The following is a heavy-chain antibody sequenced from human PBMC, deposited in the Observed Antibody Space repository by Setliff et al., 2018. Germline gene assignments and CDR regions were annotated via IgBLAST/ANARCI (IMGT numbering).Heavy chain of an antibody. Sequence: SVKVSCKASGGTFNTYGLSWVRQAPGQGLERMGGIIPIIGEPNYAQKFQGRVTITRDTSASTAYMELSSLRSEDTAVYYCASLGYCSSTSCWPYYYYGMDVWGQGTKVTVSS. D-gene: IGHD2-2*01. V-gene: IGHV1-69*10. CDR2: IIPIIGEP. J-gene: IGHJ6*02. CDR3: ASLGYCSSTSCWPYYYYGMDV. CDR1: GGTFNTYG.